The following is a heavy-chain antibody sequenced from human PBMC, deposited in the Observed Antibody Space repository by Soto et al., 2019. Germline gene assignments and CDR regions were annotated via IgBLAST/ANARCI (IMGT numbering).Heavy chain of an antibody. CDR1: GFTFDDYA. J-gene: IGHJ6*02. Sequence: EVQLVESGGGLVQPGRSLRLSCAASGFTFDDYAMHWVRQAPGKGLEWVSGISWNSGTIVYADSVKGRFTISRDNAKNSLYLQMNSLRGEDTALYYCAKDMRGGSSSSRYYYGLDVWGQGTTVPVSS. D-gene: IGHD6-13*01. CDR2: ISWNSGTI. V-gene: IGHV3-9*01. CDR3: AKDMRGGSSSSRYYYGLDV.